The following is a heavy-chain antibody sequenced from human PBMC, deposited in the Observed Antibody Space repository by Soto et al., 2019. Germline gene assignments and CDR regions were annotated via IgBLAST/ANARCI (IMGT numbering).Heavy chain of an antibody. Sequence: QTLSLTCAISGDSVSSNTAAWNWIRSSPSRGLEWLGRTYYRSNWRHDYAVSVKSRITVNPDTSKNHFSLQLNSVTPDDTAVYYCARGVAGSGFDLWGQGTPVTVSS. J-gene: IGHJ4*02. CDR1: GDSVSSNTAA. V-gene: IGHV6-1*01. D-gene: IGHD6-19*01. CDR2: TYYRSNWRH. CDR3: ARGVAGSGFDL.